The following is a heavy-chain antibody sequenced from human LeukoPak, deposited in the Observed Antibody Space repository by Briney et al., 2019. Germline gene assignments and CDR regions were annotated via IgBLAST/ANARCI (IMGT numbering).Heavy chain of an antibody. CDR3: ARGGEPLAANTWAY. CDR1: GFTVITNY. Sequence: PGGTLSLSCAASGFTVITNYLTWFLQAPRKRLQWVSVLYCHSNTKYSDSFLGRFTIFRDNSTNTLYLVMNSLGTAATTAYYYARGGEPLAANTWAYWGEGTLVTVSP. V-gene: IGHV3-53*01. J-gene: IGHJ4*02. CDR2: LYCHSNT. D-gene: IGHD1-14*01.